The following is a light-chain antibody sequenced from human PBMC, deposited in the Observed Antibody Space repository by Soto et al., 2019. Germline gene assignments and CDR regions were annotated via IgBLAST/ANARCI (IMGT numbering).Light chain of an antibody. Sequence: DIQMTQSPSSLSASVGDRVTITCRASQSISSYLNWYQQKPGKAPKLLIYAAFSLHGGIPSRFSGSGSGTYFTLTISSLQPEDFATYFCQQSFSIPWTFGQGTKVEIK. CDR3: QQSFSIPWT. V-gene: IGKV1-39*01. J-gene: IGKJ1*01. CDR2: AAF. CDR1: QSISSY.